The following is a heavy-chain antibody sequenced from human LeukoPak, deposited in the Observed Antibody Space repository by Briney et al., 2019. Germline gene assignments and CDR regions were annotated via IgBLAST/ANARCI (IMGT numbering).Heavy chain of an antibody. CDR3: ARVRYCSSTSCP. J-gene: IGHJ5*02. Sequence: SEALSLTCTVSGGSISSYYWSWIRQPPGKGLEWIGYIYYSGSTNYNPSLKSRVTISVDTSKNQFSLKLSSVTAADTAVYYCARVRYCSSTSCPWGQGTLVTVSS. D-gene: IGHD2-2*01. V-gene: IGHV4-59*01. CDR2: IYYSGST. CDR1: GGSISSYY.